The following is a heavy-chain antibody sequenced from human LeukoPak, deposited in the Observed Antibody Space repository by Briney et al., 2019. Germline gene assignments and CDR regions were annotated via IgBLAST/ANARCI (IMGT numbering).Heavy chain of an antibody. CDR2: IYYSGST. J-gene: IGHJ6*02. CDR3: ARHEAVPGGGYYGMDV. V-gene: IGHV4-59*08. CDR1: GGSISSYY. D-gene: IGHD2-15*01. Sequence: SETLSLTCTVSGGSISSYYWTWIRQPPGKRLEWIGYIYYSGSTNYNPSLKSRVTISVDTSKNQVSLKLSSVTAADTAVYYCARHEAVPGGGYYGMDVWGQGTTVTVSS.